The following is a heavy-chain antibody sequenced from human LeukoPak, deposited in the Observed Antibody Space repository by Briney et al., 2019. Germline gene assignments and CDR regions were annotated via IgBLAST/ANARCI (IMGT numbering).Heavy chain of an antibody. CDR1: GFTFSSYA. CDR2: ISGSGGST. CDR3: AKAILLWFGELLSGGDAFDI. V-gene: IGHV3-23*01. J-gene: IGHJ3*02. Sequence: PGGSLRLACAASGFTFSSYAMSWVRQAPGKGLEWVSAISGSGGSTYYADSVKGRFTISRDNSKNTLYLQMNGLRAEDTAVYYCAKAILLWFGELLSGGDAFDIWGQGTMVTVSS. D-gene: IGHD3-10*01.